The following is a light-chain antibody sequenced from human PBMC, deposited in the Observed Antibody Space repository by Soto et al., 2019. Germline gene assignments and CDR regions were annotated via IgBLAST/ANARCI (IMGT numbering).Light chain of an antibody. CDR1: STDFVSYNR. Sequence: QSALTQPPSVSGSPGQSVTISCTGTSTDFVSYNRVSWYQQPPGTAPKLIIYEASNRPSGVPDRFSGSKSGNTASLTISGLQAADEAEYFCCSYSGSDSLLFGGGTKLTVL. V-gene: IGLV2-18*02. CDR3: CSYSGSDSLL. J-gene: IGLJ2*01. CDR2: EAS.